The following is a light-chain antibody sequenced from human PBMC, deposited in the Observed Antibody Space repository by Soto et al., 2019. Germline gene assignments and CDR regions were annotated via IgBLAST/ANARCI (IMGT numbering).Light chain of an antibody. V-gene: IGKV3-15*01. CDR3: QQYNNWPWT. CDR2: GAS. Sequence: EIVMTQSPVTVSLSPGVRATLSCRPSQSISDTLAWYQQKPGQAPRLLIHGASTRAPGFPARFSGSGSGTDFTLTISSLQSEDFAVYYCQQYNNWPWTFGQGTKVDI. CDR1: QSISDT. J-gene: IGKJ1*01.